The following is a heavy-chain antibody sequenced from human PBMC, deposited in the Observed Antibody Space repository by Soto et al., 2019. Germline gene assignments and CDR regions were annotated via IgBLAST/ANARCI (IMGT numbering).Heavy chain of an antibody. CDR3: ARSRSVRFLEWLGEPETPKTADYYYGMDV. Sequence: GASVKVSCTASGGTFSSYAISWVRQAPGQGLEWMGGIIPIFGTANYAQKFQGRVTITADESTSTAYMELSSLRSEDTAVYYCARSRSVRFLEWLGEPETPKTADYYYGMDVWGQGTTVTVSS. J-gene: IGHJ6*02. V-gene: IGHV1-69*13. CDR1: GGTFSSYA. D-gene: IGHD3-3*01. CDR2: IIPIFGTA.